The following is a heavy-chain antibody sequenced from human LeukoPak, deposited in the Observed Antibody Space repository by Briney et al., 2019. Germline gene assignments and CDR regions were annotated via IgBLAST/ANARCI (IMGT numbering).Heavy chain of an antibody. D-gene: IGHD2-2*01. CDR3: ARGLRGSPAFDY. CDR2: INPNSGGT. CDR1: GYTFTGYY. Sequence: GASVKVSCKASGYTFTGYYMHWVRQAPGEGLEWVGWINPNSGGTNYAQKFQGRVTMTRNTSINTAYMELSRLRSDDTAVYYCARGLRGSPAFDYWGQGTLVTVSS. V-gene: IGHV1-2*02. J-gene: IGHJ4*02.